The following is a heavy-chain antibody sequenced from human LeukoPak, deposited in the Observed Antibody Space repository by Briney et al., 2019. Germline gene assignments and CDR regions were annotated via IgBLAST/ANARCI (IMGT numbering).Heavy chain of an antibody. D-gene: IGHD1-26*01. CDR1: GFTFSDYS. Sequence: GGSLRLSCAASGFTFSDYSMNWVRQAPGKGLEWISSITSSGRYIYYADSVKGRFTISRDNAKNSLYLQMNSLRAEDTAVYYCASSVGVWSGVDIWGQGTMVTVSS. CDR3: ASSVGVWSGVDI. J-gene: IGHJ3*02. CDR2: ITSSGRYI. V-gene: IGHV3-21*01.